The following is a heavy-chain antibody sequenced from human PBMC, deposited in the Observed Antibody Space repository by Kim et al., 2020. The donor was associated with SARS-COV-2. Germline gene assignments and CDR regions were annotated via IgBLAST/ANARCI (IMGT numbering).Heavy chain of an antibody. CDR2: IWYDGSNK. D-gene: IGHD3-10*01. CDR3: ARDRLRRWFGESGYYGMDV. J-gene: IGHJ6*02. CDR1: GFTFSSYG. Sequence: GGSLRLSCAASGFTFSSYGMHWVRQAPGKGLEWVAVIWYDGSNKYYADSVKGRFTISRDNSKNTLYLQMNSLRAEDTAVYYCARDRLRRWFGESGYYGMDVWGQGTTVTVSS. V-gene: IGHV3-33*01.